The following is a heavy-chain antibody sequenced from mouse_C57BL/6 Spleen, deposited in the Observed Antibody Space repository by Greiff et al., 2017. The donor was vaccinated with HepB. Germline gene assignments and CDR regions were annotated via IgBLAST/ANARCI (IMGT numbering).Heavy chain of an antibody. CDR2: IDPETGGT. CDR3: TRLLLYAMDY. CDR1: GYTFTDYE. Sequence: QVQLQQSGAELVRPGASVTLSCKASGYTFTDYEMHWVKQTPVHGLEWIGAIDPETGGTAYNQKFKGKAILTADKSSSTAYMELRSLTSEDSAVYYCTRLLLYAMDYWGQGTSVTVSS. V-gene: IGHV1-15*01. D-gene: IGHD2-3*01. J-gene: IGHJ4*01.